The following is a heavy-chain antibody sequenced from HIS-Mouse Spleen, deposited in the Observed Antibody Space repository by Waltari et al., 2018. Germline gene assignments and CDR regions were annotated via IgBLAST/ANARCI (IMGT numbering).Heavy chain of an antibody. Sequence: QLQLQESGPGLVKPSETLSLTCTVSGGSISSSSYYWGWIRQPPGKGLEWIGSIYYSGSTYYNPSLKSRVTISVDTSKNQFSLKLSSVTAADTAVYYCARRDCGYHDAFDIWGQGTMVTVSS. CDR2: IYYSGST. V-gene: IGHV4-39*07. CDR3: ARRDCGYHDAFDI. J-gene: IGHJ3*02. D-gene: IGHD2-21*01. CDR1: GGSISSSSYY.